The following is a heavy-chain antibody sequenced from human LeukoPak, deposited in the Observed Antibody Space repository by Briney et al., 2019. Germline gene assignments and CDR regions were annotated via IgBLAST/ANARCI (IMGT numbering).Heavy chain of an antibody. V-gene: IGHV3-21*01. Sequence: GGSLRLSCAASGFTFSSYSMNWVRQAPGKGLEWVSSISSSSSYIYYADSVKGRFTISRDNAKNSLYLQMNSLRAEDTAVYYCAREASSGWYKGIDYWGQGTLVTVSS. CDR2: ISSSSSYI. CDR1: GFTFSSYS. J-gene: IGHJ4*02. CDR3: AREASSGWYKGIDY. D-gene: IGHD6-19*01.